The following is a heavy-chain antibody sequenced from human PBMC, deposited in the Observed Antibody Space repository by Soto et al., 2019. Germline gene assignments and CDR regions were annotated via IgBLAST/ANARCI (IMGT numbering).Heavy chain of an antibody. D-gene: IGHD1-26*01. Sequence: EVQLVESGGGLVQPGGSLRLSCVASGFTFNSHTMNWVRQAPGKGLEWLSYISDSSSTIYYADSVKGRFTIARDNAKNSLYLQMNSLRADDTAVYYCAREVGATGYWGQGTLVTVSS. J-gene: IGHJ4*02. V-gene: IGHV3-48*04. CDR3: AREVGATGY. CDR2: ISDSSSTI. CDR1: GFTFNSHT.